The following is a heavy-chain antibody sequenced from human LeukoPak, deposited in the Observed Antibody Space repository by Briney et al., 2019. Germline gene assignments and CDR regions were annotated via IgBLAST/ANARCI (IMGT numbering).Heavy chain of an antibody. CDR2: MNPNSGNT. CDR1: GYTFTSYD. Sequence: ASVKVSCEASGYTFTSYDINWVRQATGQGLEWMGWMNPNSGNTGYAQKFQGRVTMTRNTSISTAYMELSSLRSEDTAVYYCARGGYYDILTGYPYYYYYGMDVWGQGTTVTVSS. J-gene: IGHJ6*02. CDR3: ARGGYYDILTGYPYYYYYGMDV. V-gene: IGHV1-8*01. D-gene: IGHD3-9*01.